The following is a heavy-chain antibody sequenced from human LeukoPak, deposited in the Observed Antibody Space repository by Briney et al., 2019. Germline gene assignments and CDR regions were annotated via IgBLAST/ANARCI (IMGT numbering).Heavy chain of an antibody. J-gene: IGHJ5*02. D-gene: IGHD7-27*01. CDR2: IYYSGST. CDR1: GGSISSYY. CDR3: ARDVGIGLNWFDP. Sequence: PSETLSLTCTVSGGSISSYYWSWIRQPPGKGLEWIGYIYYSGSTSYNPSLKSRVTISVDTSKNQFSLKLSSVTAADTAVYYCARDVGIGLNWFDPWGQGTLVTVSS. V-gene: IGHV4-59*01.